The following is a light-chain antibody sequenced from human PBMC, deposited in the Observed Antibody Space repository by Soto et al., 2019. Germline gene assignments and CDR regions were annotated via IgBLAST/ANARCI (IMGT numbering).Light chain of an antibody. CDR3: AAWDDSLSVV. V-gene: IGLV1-47*02. CDR1: SSNIGSNY. Sequence: QSVLTQPPSASGTPGQRVTISCSGSSSNIGSNYVYWYQQVPGTAPKLLIYSNNQRTSGVPDRFSGSKSGTSASLAISGLRSEDEAEYYCAAWDDSLSVVFGGGTKLTVL. CDR2: SNN. J-gene: IGLJ2*01.